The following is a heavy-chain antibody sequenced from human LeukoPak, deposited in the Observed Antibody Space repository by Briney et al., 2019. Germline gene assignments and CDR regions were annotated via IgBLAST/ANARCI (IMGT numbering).Heavy chain of an antibody. Sequence: GGSPRLSCAASGFTFSSYSMNWVRQAPGKGLEWVSSISSSSSYIYYADSVKGRFTISRDNAKNSLYLQMNSLRAEDTAVYYCARRGSSSVSRGADYWGHGTLVTVSS. CDR3: ARRGSSSVSRGADY. J-gene: IGHJ4*01. CDR2: ISSSSSYI. D-gene: IGHD6-6*01. CDR1: GFTFSSYS. V-gene: IGHV3-21*01.